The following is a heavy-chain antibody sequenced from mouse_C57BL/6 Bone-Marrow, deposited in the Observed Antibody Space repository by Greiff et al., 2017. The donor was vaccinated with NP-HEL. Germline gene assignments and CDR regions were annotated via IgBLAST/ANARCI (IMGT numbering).Heavy chain of an antibody. CDR1: GYTFTSYW. V-gene: IGHV1-52*01. D-gene: IGHD1-1*01. Sequence: QVQLKQPGAELVRPGSSVKLSCKASGYTFTSYWMHWVKQRPIQGLEWIGNIDPSDSETHYNQKFKDKATLTVDKSSSTAYMQLSSLTSEDSAVYYCARGSSHWYFDVWGTGTTVTVSS. CDR3: ARGSSHWYFDV. J-gene: IGHJ1*03. CDR2: IDPSDSET.